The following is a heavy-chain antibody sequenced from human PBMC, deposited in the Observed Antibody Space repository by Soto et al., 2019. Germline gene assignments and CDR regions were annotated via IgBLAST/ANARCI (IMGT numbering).Heavy chain of an antibody. Sequence: QITLKESGPPLVKPTQTLTLTCTISGFSLSTNGVSVGWIRQPPGKALEWLTLIYWDDNKRYSPFLKNSLTITKDTAKNQVVFTMTNMDPVDTATYYCVHSSTGRDAEADAFEIWGQGTMVTVSS. CDR1: GFSLSTNGVS. D-gene: IGHD2-8*02. CDR3: VHSSTGRDAEADAFEI. CDR2: IYWDDNK. V-gene: IGHV2-5*02. J-gene: IGHJ3*02.